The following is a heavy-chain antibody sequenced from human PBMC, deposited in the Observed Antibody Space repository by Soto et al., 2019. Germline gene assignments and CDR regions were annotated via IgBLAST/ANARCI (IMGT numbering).Heavy chain of an antibody. J-gene: IGHJ5*02. CDR2: INPSGGTT. CDR3: ARDYSSSSRNWFDP. CDR1: VYTFTNYY. V-gene: IGHV1-46*01. Sequence: ASVKVCCKASVYTFTNYYMHCVRQAPGQGLEWMGIINPSGGTTNYAQKFQGRVTMTRDTSTSTVYMELSSLRSEDTAVYYCARDYSSSSRNWFDPWGQGTLVTVSS. D-gene: IGHD6-6*01.